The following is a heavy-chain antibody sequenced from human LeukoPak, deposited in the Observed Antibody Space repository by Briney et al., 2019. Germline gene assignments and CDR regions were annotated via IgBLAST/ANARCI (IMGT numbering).Heavy chain of an antibody. CDR2: ITSSSSI. CDR3: ARGQYTSDWYYFDY. D-gene: IGHD6-19*01. V-gene: IGHV3-69-1*02. Sequence: PGGSLRLSCAASGFTFSSYNMNWVRQAPGKGLEWVSSITSSSSIYYADSVKGRFTISRDNAKSSLYLQMNSLRAEDTAVYYCARGQYTSDWYYFDYWGQGTLVTVSS. J-gene: IGHJ4*02. CDR1: GFTFSSYN.